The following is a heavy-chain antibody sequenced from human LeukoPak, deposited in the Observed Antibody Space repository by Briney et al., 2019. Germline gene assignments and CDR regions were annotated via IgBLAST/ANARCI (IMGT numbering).Heavy chain of an antibody. CDR3: AREWGSYSRGGDY. J-gene: IGHJ4*02. CDR2: ISSSSSYI. D-gene: IGHD1-26*01. V-gene: IGHV3-21*01. Sequence: GGSLGLSCAASRFTFSSYAMNWVRQAPGKGLEWVSSISSSSSYIYYADSVKGRFTISRDNAKNSLYLQMNSLRAEDTAVYYCAREWGSYSRGGDYWGQGTLVTVSS. CDR1: RFTFSSYA.